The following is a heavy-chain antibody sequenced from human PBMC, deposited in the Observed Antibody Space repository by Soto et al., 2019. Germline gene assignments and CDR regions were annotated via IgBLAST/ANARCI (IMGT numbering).Heavy chain of an antibody. D-gene: IGHD5-12*01. CDR1: GFTFSSYA. V-gene: IGHV3-30*03. J-gene: IGHJ3*02. CDR2: ISYDGSNK. CDR3: ARDRERWLQLGAFDI. Sequence: PGGSLRLSCAASGFTFSSYAMSWVRQAPGKGLEWVAVISYDGSNKYYADSVKGRFTISRDNSKNTLYLQMNSLRAEDTAVYYCARDRERWLQLGAFDIWGQGTMVTVSS.